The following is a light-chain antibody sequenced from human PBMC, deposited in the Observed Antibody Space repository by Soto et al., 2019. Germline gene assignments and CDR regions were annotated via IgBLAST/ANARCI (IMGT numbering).Light chain of an antibody. CDR1: SSNIGSNT. CDR3: APWNDGLEV. J-gene: IGLJ2*01. Sequence: QSVLTQPPSASGTPGQRVTISCSGSSSNIGSNTVNWYQQLPGTAPKLLIYSNNQRPSGVPDRFSGSKSGTSASLAISGLRSEEGADYYCAPWNDGLEVLGGGTKGT. CDR2: SNN. V-gene: IGLV1-44*01.